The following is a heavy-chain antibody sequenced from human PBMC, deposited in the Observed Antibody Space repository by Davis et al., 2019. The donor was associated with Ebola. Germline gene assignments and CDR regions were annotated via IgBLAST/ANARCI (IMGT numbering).Heavy chain of an antibody. CDR1: GFTFGDYA. CDR2: IYNGGST. CDR3: ARDTELRFLEWSNGMDV. J-gene: IGHJ6*02. V-gene: IGHV3-53*01. Sequence: GESLKISCTASGFTFGDYAMSWVRQAPGKGLEWVSVIYNGGSTYYADSVKGRFTISRDNSKNTLYLQMNSLRAEDTAVYYCARDTELRFLEWSNGMDVWGQGTTVTVSS. D-gene: IGHD3-3*01.